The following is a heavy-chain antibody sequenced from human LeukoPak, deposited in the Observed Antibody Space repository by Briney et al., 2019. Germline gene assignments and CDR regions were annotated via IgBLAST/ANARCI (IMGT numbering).Heavy chain of an antibody. Sequence: SETLSLTCTVSGGSISSYYWSWIRQPPGKGLEWIGYIYYSGSTDYNPSLKSRVTISVDTSKNQFSLKLSSVTAADTAVYYCAREGCSGGSCYSGWGQGTLVTVSS. CDR1: GGSISSYY. V-gene: IGHV4-59*01. J-gene: IGHJ4*02. CDR2: IYYSGST. CDR3: AREGCSGGSCYSG. D-gene: IGHD2-15*01.